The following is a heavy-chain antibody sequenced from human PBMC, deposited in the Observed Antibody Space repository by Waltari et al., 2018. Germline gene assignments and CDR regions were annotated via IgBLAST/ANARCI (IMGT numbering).Heavy chain of an antibody. V-gene: IGHV4-59*01. CDR3: ARAVRASRNWFDP. J-gene: IGHJ5*02. CDR2: IYYSGST. Sequence: HVQLQESGSGLVKPSETLSLTCTVSGGSISSYYWSWIRQPPGKGLEWIEYIYYSGSTTYNPALKSRVTISVDTSKNQFALKLSSVTAADTAVYYCARAVRASRNWFDPWGQGTLVTVSS. CDR1: GGSISSYY.